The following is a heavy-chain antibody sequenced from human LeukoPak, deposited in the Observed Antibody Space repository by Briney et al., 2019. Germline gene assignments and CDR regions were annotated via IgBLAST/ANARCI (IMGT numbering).Heavy chain of an antibody. Sequence: GGSLRLSCAASGFSFGSFGMHWVRQAPGKGLQWVAAIWYDGTEKYYADSVKGRFTISRDTPKNTLYLQMDSLRAEDTAVYYCARRPIVATPWSIYYMDVWGKGTTVTVSS. CDR1: GFSFGSFG. V-gene: IGHV3-33*01. CDR2: IWYDGTEK. CDR3: ARRPIVATPWSIYYMDV. J-gene: IGHJ6*03. D-gene: IGHD5-12*01.